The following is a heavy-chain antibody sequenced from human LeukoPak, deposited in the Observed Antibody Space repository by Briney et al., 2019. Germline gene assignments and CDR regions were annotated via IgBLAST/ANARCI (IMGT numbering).Heavy chain of an antibody. CDR3: ARDLDGSSGCDY. Sequence: GASVKVSCKASGYTFTGYFMHWVRQAPGQGLEWMGWINPNSGGTNYTQKFQGRVTMTSDTPISTAYIELTRLRSDDTAVYYCARDLDGSSGCDYWGQGTLVTVSS. CDR2: INPNSGGT. J-gene: IGHJ4*02. D-gene: IGHD6-13*01. CDR1: GYTFTGYF. V-gene: IGHV1-2*02.